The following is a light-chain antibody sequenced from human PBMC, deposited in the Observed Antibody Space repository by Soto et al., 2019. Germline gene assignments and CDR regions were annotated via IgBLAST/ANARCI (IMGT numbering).Light chain of an antibody. J-gene: IGLJ1*01. CDR1: SSNIGSNT. CDR3: AAWDDSLNYV. CDR2: SNN. V-gene: IGLV1-44*01. Sequence: QAVVTQPPSASGTPGQRVTISCSGSSSNIGSNTVNWYQQLPGTAPQLLIYSNNQRPSGVPDRFSGSKSGTSASLAISGLQSEDEADYYCAAWDDSLNYVFGTGTKLTVL.